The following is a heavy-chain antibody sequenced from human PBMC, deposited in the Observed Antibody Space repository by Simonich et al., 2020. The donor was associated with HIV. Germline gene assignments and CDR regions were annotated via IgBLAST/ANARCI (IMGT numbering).Heavy chain of an antibody. D-gene: IGHD3-16*01. J-gene: IGHJ4*02. CDR2: KSYDGSNK. Sequence: QVQLVESGGGVVQPGRSLRLSCAASGFTFSSYAMHGVHQAPGKGLEGVAVKSYDGSNKYYADSVKGRFTISRDNSKNTLYLQMNSLRAEDTAVYYCASGGSISSVWADDYWGQGTLVTVSS. CDR1: GFTFSSYA. V-gene: IGHV3-30*07. CDR3: ASGGSISSVWADDY.